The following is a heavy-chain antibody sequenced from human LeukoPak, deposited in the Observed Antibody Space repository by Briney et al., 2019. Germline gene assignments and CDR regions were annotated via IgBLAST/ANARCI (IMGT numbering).Heavy chain of an antibody. CDR2: LTGTSETT. V-gene: IGHV3-23*01. CDR1: GFTFSSYA. J-gene: IGHJ4*02. D-gene: IGHD3-22*01. Sequence: GGSLRLSCAASGFTFSSYAMSWVRQAPGKGLEWVSTLTGTSETTFYADSVKGRFTISRDTSKNTLFLQMHSLRADDTAVYYCATPLDYYDSSGYHQGGDWGQGTLVTVSS. CDR3: ATPLDYYDSSGYHQGGD.